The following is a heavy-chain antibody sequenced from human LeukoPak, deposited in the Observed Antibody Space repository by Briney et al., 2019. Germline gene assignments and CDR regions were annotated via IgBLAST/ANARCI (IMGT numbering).Heavy chain of an antibody. D-gene: IGHD2-15*01. CDR1: GLTFSSYA. CDR3: ARDPFLCSGGSCYSSMNGFDP. CDR2: ISYDGSNK. V-gene: IGHV3-30*04. Sequence: GGSLRLSCAASGLTFSSYAMHWVRQAPGKGLEWVAVISYDGSNKYYADSVKGRFTISRDNSKNTLYLQMNSLRAEDTAVYYCARDPFLCSGGSCYSSMNGFDPWGQGTLVTVSS. J-gene: IGHJ5*02.